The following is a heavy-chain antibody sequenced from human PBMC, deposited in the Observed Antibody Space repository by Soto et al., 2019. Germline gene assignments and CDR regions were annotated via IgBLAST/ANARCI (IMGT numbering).Heavy chain of an antibody. Sequence: SETLSLTCTVSGGSISSSSYYWGWIRQPPGKGLEWIGSIYYSGSTYYNPSLKSRVTISVDTSKNQFSLKLSSVTAADTAVYYCARGDSYRYGYSFDYWGQRTLVTVSP. V-gene: IGHV4-39*07. CDR3: ARGDSYRYGYSFDY. D-gene: IGHD5-18*01. CDR1: GGSISSSSYY. CDR2: IYYSGST. J-gene: IGHJ4*02.